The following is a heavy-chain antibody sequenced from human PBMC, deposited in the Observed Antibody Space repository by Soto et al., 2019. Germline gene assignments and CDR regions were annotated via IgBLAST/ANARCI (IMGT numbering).Heavy chain of an antibody. J-gene: IGHJ3*02. D-gene: IGHD3-10*01. CDR1: GFTFSSYA. CDR3: AKEYYGSGSPTPYAFDI. Sequence: EVQLLESGGGLVQPGGSLRLSCAASGFTFSSYAMSWVRQAPGKGLEWVSAISGSGGSTYYADSVKGRFTISRDNSKNTLYLQMNSLRAEDTAVYYCAKEYYGSGSPTPYAFDIWGQGTMVTVSS. CDR2: ISGSGGST. V-gene: IGHV3-23*01.